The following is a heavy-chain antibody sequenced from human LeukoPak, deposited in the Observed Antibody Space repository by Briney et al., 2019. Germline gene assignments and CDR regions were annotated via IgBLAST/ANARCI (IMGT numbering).Heavy chain of an antibody. J-gene: IGHJ5*02. CDR3: AREGGSGWYSGWFDP. Sequence: EASVKVSCKASGYTFTSYGISWVRQAPGQGLEWMGWISAYNGNTNYAQKLQGRVTMTTDTSTSTAYMELRSLRSDDTAVYYCAREGGSGWYSGWFDPWGQGTLVTVSS. D-gene: IGHD6-19*01. CDR1: GYTFTSYG. V-gene: IGHV1-18*01. CDR2: ISAYNGNT.